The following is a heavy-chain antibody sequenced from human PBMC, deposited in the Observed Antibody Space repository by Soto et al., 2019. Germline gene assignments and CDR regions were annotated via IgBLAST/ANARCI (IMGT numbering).Heavy chain of an antibody. Sequence: QVQLQESGPRLVKPSETLSLTCIVSGGSISNYYWSWIRQPPGKGLEWIGYIYYSGSTHYPPSLPSRVTISVDTSKNQFSLKLSSVTAADTAVYYCARAVLPATAPFDYWGQGTLVTVSS. CDR3: ARAVLPATAPFDY. D-gene: IGHD2-2*01. CDR2: IYYSGST. CDR1: GGSISNYY. V-gene: IGHV4-59*01. J-gene: IGHJ4*02.